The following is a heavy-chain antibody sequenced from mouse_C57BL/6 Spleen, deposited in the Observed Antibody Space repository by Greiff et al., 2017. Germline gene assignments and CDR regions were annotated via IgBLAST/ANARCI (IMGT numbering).Heavy chain of an antibody. V-gene: IGHV14-4*01. CDR3: TTRSSITTVVDY. CDR2: IDPENGDT. Sequence: EVQLQLSGAELVRPGASVKLSCTASGFNIKDDYMHWVKQRPEQGLEWIGWIDPENGDTEYASKFQGKATITADTASNTAYLQLSSLTSEDTAVYYCTTRSSITTVVDYWGQGTTLTVSS. D-gene: IGHD1-1*01. CDR1: GFNIKDDY. J-gene: IGHJ2*01.